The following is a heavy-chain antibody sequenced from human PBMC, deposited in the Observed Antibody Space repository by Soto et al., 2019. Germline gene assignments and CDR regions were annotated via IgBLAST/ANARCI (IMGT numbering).Heavy chain of an antibody. CDR1: GGTFSSYA. V-gene: IGHV1-69*13. Sequence: SVKVSFKASGGTFSSYAISWVRQAPGQGLEWMGGIIPIFGTANYAQKFQGRVTITADESTSTAYMELSSLRSEDTAVYYCARVAPVAGTFYFDYWGQGTLVTVSS. D-gene: IGHD6-19*01. CDR2: IIPIFGTA. CDR3: ARVAPVAGTFYFDY. J-gene: IGHJ4*02.